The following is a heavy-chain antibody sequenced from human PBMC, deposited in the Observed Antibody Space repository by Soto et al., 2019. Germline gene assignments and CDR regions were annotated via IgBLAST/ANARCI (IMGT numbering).Heavy chain of an antibody. J-gene: IGHJ5*02. CDR2: INPKSRGT. Sequence: VASVKFSCKASGYTFTDYFIHWVRQAPGQGFEWMGWINPKSRGTNYAQKFQGRVTMTRDTSNSTAYMELRGLRSDDTAVYYCARVTLKAGNWFDPWGQGTLVTVSS. V-gene: IGHV1-2*02. CDR3: ARVTLKAGNWFDP. CDR1: GYTFTDYF.